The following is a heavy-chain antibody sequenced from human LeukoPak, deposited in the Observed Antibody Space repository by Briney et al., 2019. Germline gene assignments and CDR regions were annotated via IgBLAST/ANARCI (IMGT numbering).Heavy chain of an antibody. Sequence: SQTLSLTCAISGDSVSSNSVTWNWIRQSPSRGLEWLGRTYYRSTWYNDYAASVRGRITVNPDTSKNQFSLHLNSVTPEDTAVYYCARRLTQYDCFDPWGQGILVTVSS. CDR2: TYYRSTWYN. CDR3: ARRLTQYDCFDP. J-gene: IGHJ5*02. D-gene: IGHD2-2*01. CDR1: GDSVSSNSVT. V-gene: IGHV6-1*01.